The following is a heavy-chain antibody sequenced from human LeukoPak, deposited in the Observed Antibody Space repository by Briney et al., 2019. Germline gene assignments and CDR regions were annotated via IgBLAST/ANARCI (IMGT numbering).Heavy chain of an antibody. CDR2: INAGNGNT. Sequence: ASVKVSCKASGYIFTNYAMHWVRQAPGQRLEWMGWINAGNGNTKYSQKFQGRVTFTTDTSTSTAYMDLRSLRSDDTAVYYCARTNLDCKNGVCYDYWGQGTPVTVSS. CDR1: GYIFTNYA. D-gene: IGHD2-8*01. V-gene: IGHV1-3*01. J-gene: IGHJ4*02. CDR3: ARTNLDCKNGVCYDY.